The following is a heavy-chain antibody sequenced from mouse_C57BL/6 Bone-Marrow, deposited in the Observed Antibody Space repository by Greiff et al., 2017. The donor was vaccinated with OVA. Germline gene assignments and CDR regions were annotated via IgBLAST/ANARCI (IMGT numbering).Heavy chain of an antibody. V-gene: IGHV5-6*02. Sequence: EVKLEESGGDLVKPGGSLKLSCAASGFTFSSYGMSWVRQTPDKRLEWVATISSGGSYTYYPDSVKGRFTISRDNAKNTLYLQMSSLKSEDTAMYYCARHGPFITTRGYFDVWGTGTTVTVSS. CDR1: GFTFSSYG. J-gene: IGHJ1*03. CDR2: ISSGGSYT. CDR3: ARHGPFITTRGYFDV. D-gene: IGHD1-1*01.